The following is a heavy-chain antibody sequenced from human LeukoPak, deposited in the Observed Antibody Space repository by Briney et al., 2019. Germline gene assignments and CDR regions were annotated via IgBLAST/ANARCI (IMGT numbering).Heavy chain of an antibody. D-gene: IGHD5-12*01. CDR3: ARGIVTTPPVDY. J-gene: IGHJ4*02. CDR1: GGSISSGGYY. CDR2: IYYSGST. V-gene: IGHV4-31*03. Sequence: PSQTLSLTCTVSGGSISSGGYYWSWIRQHPGKGLEWIGYIYYSGSTYYNPSLKSRVTISVDTSKNQFSLKLSSVTAADTAVYYCARGIVTTPPVDYWGQGTLVTVSS.